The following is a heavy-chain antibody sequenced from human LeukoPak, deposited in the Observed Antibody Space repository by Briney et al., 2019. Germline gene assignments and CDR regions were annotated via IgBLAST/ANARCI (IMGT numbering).Heavy chain of an antibody. J-gene: IGHJ6*02. CDR3: ARASRRAVAGRKRVYYYGMDV. V-gene: IGHV4-4*02. Sequence: SETLSLTCAVSGGSISSSNWWSWVRQPPGKGLEWIGEIYHSGSTNYNPSLKSQVTISVDKSKNQFSLKLSSVTGADTAVYYCARASRRAVAGRKRVYYYGMDVWGQGTTVTVSS. CDR2: IYHSGST. CDR1: GGSISSSNW. D-gene: IGHD6-19*01.